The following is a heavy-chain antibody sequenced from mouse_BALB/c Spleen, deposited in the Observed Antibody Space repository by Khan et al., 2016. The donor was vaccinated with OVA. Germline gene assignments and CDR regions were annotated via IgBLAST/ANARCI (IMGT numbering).Heavy chain of an antibody. D-gene: IGHD1-1*02. CDR3: TRSGYGGFAY. J-gene: IGHJ3*01. CDR2: INPNNGGT. Sequence: VQLQQSGAELVKPGASVRLSCKSSGYTFTSYYLYWVKQRPGQGLEWIGDINPNNGGTNFNAKFQSKATLTVDKSSSTAYMQLISLTSEDSAVYYCTRSGYGGFAYWGQGTLVTVSA. CDR1: GYTFTSYY. V-gene: IGHV1S81*02.